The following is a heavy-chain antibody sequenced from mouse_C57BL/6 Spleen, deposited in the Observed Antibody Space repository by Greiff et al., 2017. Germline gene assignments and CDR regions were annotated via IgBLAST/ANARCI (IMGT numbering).Heavy chain of an antibody. CDR2: ISSCGSTI. Sequence: EVKLMESGGGLVKPGGSLKLSCAASGFTFSDYGMHWVRQAPGKGLEWVAYISSCGSTIYYADTVKGRFTFSRDNAKNTLFLQMTSLGSADTAMYYCARDGNYLLRYWGQGTTLTVSS. CDR3: ARDGNYLLRY. D-gene: IGHD2-1*01. CDR1: GFTFSDYG. J-gene: IGHJ2*01. V-gene: IGHV5-17*01.